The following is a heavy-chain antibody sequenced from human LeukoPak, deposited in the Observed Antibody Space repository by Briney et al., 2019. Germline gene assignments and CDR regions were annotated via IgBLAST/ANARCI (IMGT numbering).Heavy chain of an antibody. CDR3: ARDPGPLILGYCSGGSCYPDY. V-gene: IGHV3-21*01. Sequence: SGGSLRLSCAASGFTFSSYSMNWVRQAPGKGLEWVSSISSSSSYIYYADSVKGRFTISRDNAKNSLYLQMNSLRAEDTAVYYCARDPGPLILGYCSGGSCYPDYWGQGTLVTVSP. CDR1: GFTFSSYS. D-gene: IGHD2-15*01. CDR2: ISSSSSYI. J-gene: IGHJ4*02.